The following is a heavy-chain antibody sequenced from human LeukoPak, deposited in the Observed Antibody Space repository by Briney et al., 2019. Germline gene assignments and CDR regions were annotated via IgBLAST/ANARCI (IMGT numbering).Heavy chain of an antibody. CDR1: GGSISTYY. V-gene: IGHV4-4*09. Sequence: SETLSLTCTVSGGSISTYYWSWVRQPPGQGLEWIGYIYTSGSTNYNPSLKSRVTISVDTSKNHFSLKLSSVTAADTAVYYCARYSSSWYYFDYWGQGTMVTVSS. CDR3: ARYSSSWYYFDY. D-gene: IGHD6-13*01. J-gene: IGHJ4*02. CDR2: IYTSGST.